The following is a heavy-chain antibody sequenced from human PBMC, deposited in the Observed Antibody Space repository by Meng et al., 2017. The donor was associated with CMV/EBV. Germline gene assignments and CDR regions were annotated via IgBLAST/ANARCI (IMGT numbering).Heavy chain of an antibody. J-gene: IGHJ4*02. Sequence: QAQRHERGPGRVQLSESLSLTCTVSGGSISSYYWNWIGQPAGKGLEWIGRIYTSGSTNYNPSLKSRVTMSVDTSKNQFSLKLSSVTAADTAVYYCARGPEVDYGDYVGLDYWGQGTLVTVSS. CDR2: IYTSGST. V-gene: IGHV4-4*07. CDR1: GGSISSYY. CDR3: ARGPEVDYGDYVGLDY. D-gene: IGHD4-17*01.